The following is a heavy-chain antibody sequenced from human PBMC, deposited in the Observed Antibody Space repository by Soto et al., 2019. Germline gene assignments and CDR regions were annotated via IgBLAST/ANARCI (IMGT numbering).Heavy chain of an antibody. CDR2: IRSKPNSYAT. Sequence: EVQLVESGGGLVQPGGSVTLSCAASGFTFSGSAMHWVRQASGKGLEWVGRIRSKPNSYATAYAASVKGRFTISRDDSKNTAYLQMSSLKTEDTALYYCTLYELPGVSWYFDLWGRGTLVTVSS. J-gene: IGHJ2*01. D-gene: IGHD5-12*01. CDR1: GFTFSGSA. CDR3: TLYELPGVSWYFDL. V-gene: IGHV3-73*01.